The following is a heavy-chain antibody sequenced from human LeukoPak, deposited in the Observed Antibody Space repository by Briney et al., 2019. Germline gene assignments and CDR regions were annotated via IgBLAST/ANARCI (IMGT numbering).Heavy chain of an antibody. J-gene: IGHJ3*02. CDR3: ARVNRGDAFDI. Sequence: PGGSLRLSCAASGFTFSSYGMHWVRQAPGKGLEWVAVISYDGSNKYYADSVKGRFTISRDNSKNTLYLQMNSLRAEDTAVYYCARVNRGDAFDIWGQGTLVTVSS. V-gene: IGHV3-30*03. CDR1: GFTFSSYG. D-gene: IGHD3-16*02. CDR2: ISYDGSNK.